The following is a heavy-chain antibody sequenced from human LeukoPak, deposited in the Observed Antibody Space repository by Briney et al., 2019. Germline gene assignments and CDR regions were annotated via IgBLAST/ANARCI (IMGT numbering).Heavy chain of an antibody. J-gene: IGHJ5*02. V-gene: IGHV3-30-3*01. D-gene: IGHD1-26*01. CDR3: ARGNHGWWELDGWFDP. CDR2: ISYDGSNK. Sequence: GGSLRLSCVASGFTFNRSWMSWVRQAPGKGLEWVAVISYDGSNKYYADSVKGRFTISRDNSKNTLYLQMNSLRAEDTAVYYCARGNHGWWELDGWFDPWGQGTLVTVSS. CDR1: GFTFNRSW.